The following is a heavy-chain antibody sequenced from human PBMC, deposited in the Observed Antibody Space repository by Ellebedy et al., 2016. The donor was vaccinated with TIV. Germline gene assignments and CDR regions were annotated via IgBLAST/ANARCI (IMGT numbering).Heavy chain of an antibody. D-gene: IGHD3-10*01. CDR1: GGSISSSSYY. V-gene: IGHV4-39*01. CDR2: IYYSGST. J-gene: IGHJ4*02. CDR3: ARLEVLFDY. Sequence: MPSETLSLTCTVSGGSISSSSYYWSWIRQPPGKGLEWIGSIYYSGSTYYNPSLKSRVTISVDTSKNQFSLKLSSVTAADTAVYYCARLEVLFDYWGQGTLVTVSS.